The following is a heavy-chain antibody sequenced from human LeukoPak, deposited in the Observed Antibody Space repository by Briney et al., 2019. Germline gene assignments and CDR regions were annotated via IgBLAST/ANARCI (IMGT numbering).Heavy chain of an antibody. D-gene: IGHD3-10*02. CDR3: AELGITMIGGV. CDR1: GFTFSSYG. V-gene: IGHV3-48*03. J-gene: IGHJ6*04. CDR2: ISSSGSTI. Sequence: PGGSLRLSCAASGFTFSSYGMNWVRQAPGKGLEWVSYISSSGSTIYYADSVKGRFTISRDNAKNSLYLQMNRLRAEDTAVYYCAELGITMIGGVWGKGTTVTISS.